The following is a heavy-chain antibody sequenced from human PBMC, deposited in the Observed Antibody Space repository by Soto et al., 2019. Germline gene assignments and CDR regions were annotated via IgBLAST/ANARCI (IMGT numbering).Heavy chain of an antibody. Sequence: ESGGGLVQPGGSLRLSCAASGFTFSNYWTSWVRQAPGKGLEWVASINQDGSETYYVDSVRGRFTISRDNAKNSLYLQMNSLRAEDTAVYYCARDSAIFGVPFTDYWGQGTLVTVSS. CDR1: GFTFSNYW. CDR2: INQDGSET. J-gene: IGHJ4*02. V-gene: IGHV3-7*01. D-gene: IGHD3-3*01. CDR3: ARDSAIFGVPFTDY.